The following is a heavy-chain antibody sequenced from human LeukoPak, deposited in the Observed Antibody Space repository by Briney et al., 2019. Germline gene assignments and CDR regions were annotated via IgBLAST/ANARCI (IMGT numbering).Heavy chain of an antibody. CDR2: INHSGST. J-gene: IGHJ4*02. Sequence: SETLSLTCTVSGGSISSGGYYWSWIRQPPGKGLEWIGEINHSGSTNYNPSLKSRVTISVDTSKNQFSLKLSSVTAADTAVYYCARARGGFTMVRGGYFDYWGQGTLVTVSS. CDR1: GGSISSGGYY. D-gene: IGHD3-10*01. CDR3: ARARGGFTMVRGGYFDY. V-gene: IGHV4-39*07.